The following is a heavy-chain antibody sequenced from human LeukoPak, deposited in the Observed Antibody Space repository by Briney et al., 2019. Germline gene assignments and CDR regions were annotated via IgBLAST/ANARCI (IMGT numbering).Heavy chain of an antibody. CDR2: IHTSGRT. J-gene: IGHJ1*01. CDR1: GGSISSYY. V-gene: IGHV4-4*07. Sequence: KASETLSLTCTVSGGSISSYYWSWIRQPAGKGLEWIGRIHTSGRTNYNPSLKSRVTMSVDTSKNQLSLNLRSVTAADTAVYYCARANDIAIYSSYFQYWGQGTLVTVSS. D-gene: IGHD2-15*01. CDR3: ARANDIAIYSSYFQY.